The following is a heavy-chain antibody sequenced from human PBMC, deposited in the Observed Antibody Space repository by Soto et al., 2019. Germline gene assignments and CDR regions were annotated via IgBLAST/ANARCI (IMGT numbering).Heavy chain of an antibody. CDR1: GYTFTSYA. CDR2: INAGNGNT. V-gene: IGHV1-3*01. Sequence: ASVKVSCKASGYTFTSYAMHWVRQAPGQRLEWMGWINAGNGNTKYSQKFQGRVTITRDTSASTAYMELSSLRSEDTAVYYCAGVYVSSVFYYYYVMEVGAKGPRSPSP. J-gene: IGHJ6*02. D-gene: IGHD3-22*01. CDR3: AGVYVSSVFYYYYVMEV.